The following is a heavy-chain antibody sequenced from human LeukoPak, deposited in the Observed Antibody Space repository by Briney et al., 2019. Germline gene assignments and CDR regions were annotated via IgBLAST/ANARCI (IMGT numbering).Heavy chain of an antibody. J-gene: IGHJ3*02. CDR1: GFTLSNFW. Sequence: GGCPRLSFAAPGFTLSNFWIHWGRPAPGQGLGGGGFLRDDGSNKYYADSVKGRFTISRDNSKNTLYLQMNSLRAEDTAVYYCAKDPGYCSSTSCYTDAFDIWGQGTMVTVSS. CDR3: AKDPGYCSSTSCYTDAFDI. CDR2: LRDDGSNK. V-gene: IGHV3-30*02. D-gene: IGHD2-2*02.